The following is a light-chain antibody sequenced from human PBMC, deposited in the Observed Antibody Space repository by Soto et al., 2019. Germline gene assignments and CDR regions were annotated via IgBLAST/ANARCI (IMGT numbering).Light chain of an antibody. J-gene: IGKJ3*01. CDR3: QQGKTFPFT. CDR1: HGVSGW. Sequence: IQMTQSPSSVSASVGDTVTLSCQTSHGVSGWLAWYQQKPGKAPTLLIYTVSNLQSGVPSRFSGRGSGTDFSLTITNLQPEDFATYLCQQGKTFPFTFGPGTKV. V-gene: IGKV1-12*01. CDR2: TVS.